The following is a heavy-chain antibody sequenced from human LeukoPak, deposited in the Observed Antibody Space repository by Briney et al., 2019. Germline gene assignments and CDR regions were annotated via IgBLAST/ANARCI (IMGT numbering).Heavy chain of an antibody. CDR1: GFTFSSNW. Sequence: GGSLRLSCVAPGFTFSSNWMTWVRQAPGKGLEWVANTKEDGSARYYVESVKGRFTVSRDNAKNSLFLQMDRLKVEDTAVYYCARGAKDGSLDSWGQGSLVTVSS. V-gene: IGHV3-7*01. J-gene: IGHJ4*02. CDR2: TKEDGSAR. CDR3: ARGAKDGSLDS.